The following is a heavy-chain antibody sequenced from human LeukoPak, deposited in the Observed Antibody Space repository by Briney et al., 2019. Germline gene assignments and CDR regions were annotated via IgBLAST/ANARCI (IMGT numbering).Heavy chain of an antibody. CDR1: GGTLSSYA. J-gene: IGHJ4*02. CDR3: ARDPPRRGFGELLYFAY. D-gene: IGHD3-10*01. CDR2: IIPIFGTA. Sequence: ASVKVSCKASGGTLSSYAISWVRQAPGQGFEWMGRIIPIFGTANYAQKFQGRVTITADKSTSTAYMELSSLRSEDTAVYYCARDPPRRGFGELLYFAYWGQGTLVTVSS. V-gene: IGHV1-69*06.